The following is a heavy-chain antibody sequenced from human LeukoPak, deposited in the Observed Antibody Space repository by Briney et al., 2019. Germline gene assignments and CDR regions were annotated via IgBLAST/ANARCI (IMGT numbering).Heavy chain of an antibody. CDR1: GYTFTGYY. V-gene: IGHV1-2*02. Sequence: ASVKVSCKDSGYTFTGYYMHWVRQAPGQGLEWMGWINPNSGGTNYAQKFQGRVTMTRDTSISTAYMELSRLRSVDTAVYYCARVLVEMDPGGPEDYWGQGTLVTVSS. J-gene: IGHJ4*02. CDR2: INPNSGGT. CDR3: ARVLVEMDPGGPEDY. D-gene: IGHD5-24*01.